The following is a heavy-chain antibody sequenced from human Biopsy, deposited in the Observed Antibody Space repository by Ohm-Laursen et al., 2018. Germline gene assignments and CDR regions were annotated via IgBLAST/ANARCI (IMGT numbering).Heavy chain of an antibody. CDR2: FAPENGKT. CDR3: AADINVWNVNY. V-gene: IGHV1-24*01. Sequence: VKVSCKFSGYTLTELSMHWVRQAPGRGLEWTGGFAPENGKTIYAQKFQGRVTMTEDTSTDTAYMELSSLRSGDTAVYYCAADINVWNVNYWGQGTQVTVSS. D-gene: IGHD1-1*01. J-gene: IGHJ4*02. CDR1: GYTLTELS.